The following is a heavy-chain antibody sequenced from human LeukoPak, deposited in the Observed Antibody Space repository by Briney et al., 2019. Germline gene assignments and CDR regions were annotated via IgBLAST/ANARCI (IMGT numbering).Heavy chain of an antibody. CDR2: ISGSGGST. J-gene: IGHJ4*02. D-gene: IGHD4-17*01. CDR3: APHKGDYRQRYFDY. CDR1: GFIFSSYA. Sequence: GGSRRLSCAASGFIFSSYAMSWVRQAPGKGLEWVSAISGSGGSTYYADSVKGRFTISRDNSKNTLYLQMNSLRAEDTAVYYCAPHKGDYRQRYFDYWGQGTLVTVSS. V-gene: IGHV3-23*01.